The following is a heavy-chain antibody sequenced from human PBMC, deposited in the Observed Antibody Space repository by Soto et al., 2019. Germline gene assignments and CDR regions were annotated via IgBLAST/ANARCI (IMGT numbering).Heavy chain of an antibody. CDR2: ISGSGGST. CDR1: GFTFSSYA. Sequence: GGSLRLSCAASGFTFSSYAMSWVRQAPGKGLEWVSAISGSGGSTYYADSVKGRFTISRDNSKNTLYLQMNSLRAEDTAVYYCAKDLPRITMIVVGIDYWGQGTLVTVSS. D-gene: IGHD3-22*01. CDR3: AKDLPRITMIVVGIDY. J-gene: IGHJ4*02. V-gene: IGHV3-23*01.